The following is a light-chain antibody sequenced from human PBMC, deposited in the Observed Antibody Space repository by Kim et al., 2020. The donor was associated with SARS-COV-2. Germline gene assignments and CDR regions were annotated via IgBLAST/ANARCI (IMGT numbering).Light chain of an antibody. CDR3: QQYNNWPLS. J-gene: IGKJ4*01. CDR2: GAS. V-gene: IGKV3-15*01. Sequence: VCPGERATLSCRASQSVSSNLAWYQQKRGQAPRLLIYGASTRATGIPARFSGSGSGTEFTLTISSLQSEDFAVYYCQQYNNWPLSFGGGTKVDIK. CDR1: QSVSSN.